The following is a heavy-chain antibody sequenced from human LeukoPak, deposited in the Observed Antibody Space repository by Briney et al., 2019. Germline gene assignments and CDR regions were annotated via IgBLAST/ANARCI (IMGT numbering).Heavy chain of an antibody. CDR3: ARDFPQITGTDYYYYGMDV. CDR2: ISSSGSTI. J-gene: IGHJ6*02. CDR1: GFTFSSYE. Sequence: GGTLRLSCAASGFTFSSYEMNWVRQAPGKGLDWVSYISSSGSTIYYADSVKGRFTISRDNAKNSLYLQMNSLRAEDTAVYYCARDFPQITGTDYYYYGMDVWGQGTTVTVSS. D-gene: IGHD1-20*01. V-gene: IGHV3-48*03.